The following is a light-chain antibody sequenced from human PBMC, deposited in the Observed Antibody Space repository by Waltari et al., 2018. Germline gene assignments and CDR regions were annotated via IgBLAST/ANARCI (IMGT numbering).Light chain of an antibody. CDR3: SSYTRSSTLHV. J-gene: IGLJ3*02. CDR2: EAS. Sequence: QSALTQPASVSGSPGQSTTISCAGTSSDVGSYNSVSWYQQHPGKAPKLMIYEASNRPSGVCNRSSGSKSGNTAPLTISGLQAEDEADYYCSSYTRSSTLHVFGGGTKLTVL. V-gene: IGLV2-14*01. CDR1: SSDVGSYNS.